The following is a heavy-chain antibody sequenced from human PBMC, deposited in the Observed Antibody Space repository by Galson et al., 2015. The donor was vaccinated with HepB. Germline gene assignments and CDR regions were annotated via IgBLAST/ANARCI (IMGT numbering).Heavy chain of an antibody. D-gene: IGHD7-27*01. CDR1: GFTFNNYD. CDR3: ARAGAGTYYLTGDY. V-gene: IGHV3-30-3*01. Sequence: SLRLSCAASGFTFNNYDMHWVRQAPGKGLEWVAVILYDGSNKNYADSVKGRFTISRDTSKNTLYLQMDSLRPEDTAIYYCARAGAGTYYLTGDYWGQGTLVTVSS. J-gene: IGHJ4*02. CDR2: ILYDGSNK.